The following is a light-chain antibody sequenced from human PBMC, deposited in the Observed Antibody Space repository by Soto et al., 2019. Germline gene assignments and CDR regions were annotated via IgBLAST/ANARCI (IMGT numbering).Light chain of an antibody. CDR1: SSDVGGYNY. CDR2: DVS. CDR3: CSYAGSSTYV. J-gene: IGLJ1*01. V-gene: IGLV2-11*01. Sequence: QSALTRPRSVSGSPGQSVTISCTGTSSDVGGYNYVSWYQQHPGKAPKLMIYDVSKRPSGVPDRFSGSKSGNTASLTISGLQAEDEAEYYCCSYAGSSTYVFGTGTKVPVL.